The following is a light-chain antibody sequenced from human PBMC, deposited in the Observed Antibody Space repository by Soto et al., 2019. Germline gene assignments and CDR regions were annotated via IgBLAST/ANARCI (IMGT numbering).Light chain of an antibody. CDR3: ETWDINTHVV. V-gene: IGLV4-60*02. CDR2: LEGSGSY. CDR1: SGHSSYI. J-gene: IGLJ2*01. Sequence: QSVLTQSSSASACLGSSVKLTCTLSSGHSSYIIAWHQQQPGKAPRYLMKLEGSGSYNKGSGVPDLFSGSSSGADRYLTISNLQFEDEADYYCETWDINTHVVFGVGTKLTVL.